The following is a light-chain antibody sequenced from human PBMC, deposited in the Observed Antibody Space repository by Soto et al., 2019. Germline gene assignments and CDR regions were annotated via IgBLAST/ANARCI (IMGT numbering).Light chain of an antibody. CDR1: QDIRNY. J-gene: IGKJ4*01. V-gene: IGKV1-9*01. Sequence: DIQLTQSPSFLSTSVGDRVTITCRASQDIRNYLAWYQQKPGKAPKVLIYAASTLLSGVPSRFSGSGSGTEFSLTISSLQPEDFAVYYCQQYTDWPWGTFGGGTKVGIK. CDR3: QQYTDWPWGT. CDR2: AAS.